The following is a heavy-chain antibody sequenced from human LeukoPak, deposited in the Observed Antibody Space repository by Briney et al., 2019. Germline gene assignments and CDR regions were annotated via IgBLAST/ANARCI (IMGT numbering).Heavy chain of an antibody. Sequence: PGGSLRLSCAASGFTVRSNYMNWVRQAPGKGLEWVAVVYSGDITYYADSVKGRFTISRDNSKNTLYLQMNSLRAEDTALYYCAKAPSSSWYWYFDLWGRGTLVTVSS. J-gene: IGHJ2*01. CDR3: AKAPSSSWYWYFDL. CDR2: VYSGDIT. CDR1: GFTVRSNY. V-gene: IGHV3-66*01. D-gene: IGHD6-13*01.